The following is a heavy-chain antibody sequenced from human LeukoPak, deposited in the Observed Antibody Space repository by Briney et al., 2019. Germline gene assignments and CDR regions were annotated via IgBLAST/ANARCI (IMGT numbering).Heavy chain of an antibody. V-gene: IGHV3-23*01. CDR1: GFTFSSYA. J-gene: IGHJ4*02. CDR2: ISDSGGSK. Sequence: GGSLRLSCAAFGFTFSSYAMNWVRQAPGKGLEWVSVISDSGGSKYYADSVQGRFTTSRDNSKNTLYLQMNSLRLEDTAIYYCTRDPSYWGQGTLVTVSS. CDR3: TRDPSY.